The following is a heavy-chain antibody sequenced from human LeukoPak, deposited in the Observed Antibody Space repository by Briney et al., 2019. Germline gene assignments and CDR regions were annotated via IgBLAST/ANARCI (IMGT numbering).Heavy chain of an antibody. D-gene: IGHD2-8*01. CDR3: ARGSKTKYCTNGVCYSDWFDP. J-gene: IGHJ5*02. Sequence: ASVKVSCKASGYTFTSYDINWVRQATGQGLEWMGWMNPNSGNTGYAQKFQGRVTMTRNTSISTAYMELSSLRSEDTAVYYCARGSKTKYCTNGVCYSDWFDPWGQGTLVTVSS. CDR2: MNPNSGNT. V-gene: IGHV1-8*01. CDR1: GYTFTSYD.